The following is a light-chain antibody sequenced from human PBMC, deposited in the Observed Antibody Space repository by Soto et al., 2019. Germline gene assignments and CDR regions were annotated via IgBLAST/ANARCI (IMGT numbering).Light chain of an antibody. CDR1: QSVSNNY. CDR2: GAS. J-gene: IGKJ1*01. V-gene: IGKV3-20*01. CDR3: QQYGSSGT. Sequence: EIVLTQSPGTRSLSPGERATLSCRASQSVSNNYLAWYQQKPGQAPRLLIYGASNRATGIPGRFSGSGSGTDFTLTISRLEPEDFAVYYCQQYGSSGTFGQGTKVDIK.